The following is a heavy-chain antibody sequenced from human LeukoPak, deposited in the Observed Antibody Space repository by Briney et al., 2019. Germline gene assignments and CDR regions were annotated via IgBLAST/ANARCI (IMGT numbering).Heavy chain of an antibody. Sequence: SETLSLTCAVYGGSFSGYYWSWIRQPPGKGLEWIGEINHSGSTNYNPSLKSRVTISVDTSKNQFSLKLSSVTAADTAVYYCARELQYYDILTGYYRGFFDYWGQGTLVTVSS. CDR1: GGSFSGYY. J-gene: IGHJ4*02. CDR2: INHSGST. V-gene: IGHV4-34*01. CDR3: ARELQYYDILTGYYRGFFDY. D-gene: IGHD3-9*01.